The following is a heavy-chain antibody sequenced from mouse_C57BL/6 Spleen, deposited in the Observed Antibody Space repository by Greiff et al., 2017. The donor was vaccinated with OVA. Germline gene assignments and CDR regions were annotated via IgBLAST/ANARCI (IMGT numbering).Heavy chain of an antibody. D-gene: IGHD4-1*01. CDR3: AKLGPFAY. J-gene: IGHJ3*01. Sequence: EVHLVESGPELVKPGASVKMSCKASGYTFTDYNMHWVKQSHGKSLEWIGYINPNNGGTSYNQKFKGKATLTVNKSSSTAYMELRSLTSEDSAVYYCAKLGPFAYWGQGTLVTVSA. CDR1: GYTFTDYN. V-gene: IGHV1-22*01. CDR2: INPNNGGT.